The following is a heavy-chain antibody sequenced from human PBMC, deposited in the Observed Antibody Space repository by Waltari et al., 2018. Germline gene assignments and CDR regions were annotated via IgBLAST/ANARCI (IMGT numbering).Heavy chain of an antibody. V-gene: IGHV3-30*01. D-gene: IGHD6-13*01. Sequence: QVQLVESGGGVVQPGRSVRLSCASAGFTFSSSAMHWVRQAPGKGLEGGAVISYDGSNKYYADSVKGRFTISRDNSKNTLYLQMNSLRAEDTAVYYCASTWQQYRGDAFDIWGQGTMVTVSS. CDR1: GFTFSSSA. CDR2: ISYDGSNK. J-gene: IGHJ3*02. CDR3: ASTWQQYRGDAFDI.